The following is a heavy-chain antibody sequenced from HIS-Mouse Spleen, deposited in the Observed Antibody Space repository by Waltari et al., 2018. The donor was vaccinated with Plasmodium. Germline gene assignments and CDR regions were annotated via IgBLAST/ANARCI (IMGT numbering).Heavy chain of an antibody. V-gene: IGHV1-2*02. CDR1: GYTFTGYY. CDR3: ARVLGYKAAAGTFVEYFQH. Sequence: QVQLVQSGAEVKKPGASVKVSCKASGYTFTGYYMHWVRQAPGQGLEWMGWINPNSGGTNYAQKFQGSVNITRDTSIITAYMELGRLRSDDTAVYYCARVLGYKAAAGTFVEYFQHWGQGTLVTVSS. D-gene: IGHD6-13*01. CDR2: INPNSGGT. J-gene: IGHJ1*01.